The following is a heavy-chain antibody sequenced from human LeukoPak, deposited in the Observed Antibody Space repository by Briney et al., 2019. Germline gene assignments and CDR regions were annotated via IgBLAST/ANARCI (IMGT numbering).Heavy chain of an antibody. V-gene: IGHV3-21*01. CDR2: ISSSSSYI. D-gene: IGHD2-15*01. CDR1: GFTFSSYS. J-gene: IGHJ5*02. Sequence: GGSLRLSCAASGFTFSSYSMNWVRQAPGKGLEWVPSISSSSSYIYYADSVKGRFTISRDNAKNSLYLQMNSLRAEDTAVYYCARDFIYCSGGSCYPTWGQGTLVTVSS. CDR3: ARDFIYCSGGSCYPT.